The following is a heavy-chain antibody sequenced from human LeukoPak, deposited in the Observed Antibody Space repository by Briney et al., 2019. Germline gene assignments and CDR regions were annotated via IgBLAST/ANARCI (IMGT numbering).Heavy chain of an antibody. D-gene: IGHD3-3*01. J-gene: IGHJ4*02. CDR2: ISYDANIGSNK. Sequence: GRSLRLSCAASGFTFSSYAMHWVRQAPGKGLEWVALISYDANIGSNKYYADSVKGRFTISRDNSKNSLYLQMNSLRAEDTAVYYCARDGGYDFWSGYYQDYWGQGTLVTVSS. CDR1: GFTFSSYA. V-gene: IGHV3-30-3*01. CDR3: ARDGGYDFWSGYYQDY.